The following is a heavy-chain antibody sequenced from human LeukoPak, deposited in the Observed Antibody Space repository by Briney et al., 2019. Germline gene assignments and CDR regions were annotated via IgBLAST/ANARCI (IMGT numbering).Heavy chain of an antibody. CDR2: IWYDGNTK. J-gene: IGHJ4*02. CDR1: GFTFSSYG. Sequence: PGRSLRLSCAASGFTFSSYGMHWVRQAPGKGLEWVALIWYDGNTKYYADSVKGRFTISRDNSKNTLYLQMNSLRAEDTAVYYCARGRYCSGGSCYDYWGQGTLVTVSS. D-gene: IGHD2-15*01. V-gene: IGHV3-33*01. CDR3: ARGRYCSGGSCYDY.